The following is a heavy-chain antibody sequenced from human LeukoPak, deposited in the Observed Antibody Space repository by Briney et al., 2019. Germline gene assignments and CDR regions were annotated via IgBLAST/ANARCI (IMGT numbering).Heavy chain of an antibody. CDR1: GGSISSNYFY. D-gene: IGHD5-18*01. CDR3: ARSRGRSYGS. CDR2: ISYSGST. V-gene: IGHV4-39*01. J-gene: IGHJ4*02. Sequence: SETLSLTCTFTGGSISSNYFYWGWIRQPPGKGLEWIGTISYSGSTYYNPSLKSRVTISVDTSKNQFSLKLSSVTATDTAVHYCARSRGRSYGSWGQGSLVTVSS.